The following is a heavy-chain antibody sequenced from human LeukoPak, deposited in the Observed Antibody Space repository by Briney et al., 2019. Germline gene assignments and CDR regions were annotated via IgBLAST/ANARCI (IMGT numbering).Heavy chain of an antibody. CDR2: IRYDGSNK. J-gene: IGHJ5*02. CDR3: ARLVRGVHISNWFDP. D-gene: IGHD3-10*01. V-gene: IGHV3-30*02. Sequence: GGSLRLSCAASGFTFSSYGMHWVRQAPGKGLEWVAFIRYDGSNKYYADSVKGRFTISRDNSKNTLYLQMNSLRAEDTAVYYCARLVRGVHISNWFDPWGQGTLVTVSS. CDR1: GFTFSSYG.